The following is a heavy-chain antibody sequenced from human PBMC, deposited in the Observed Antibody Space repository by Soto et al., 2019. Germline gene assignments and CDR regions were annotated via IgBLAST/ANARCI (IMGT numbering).Heavy chain of an antibody. J-gene: IGHJ6*02. CDR3: AKDDFWSGYWGNYYYYGMDV. Sequence: GGSLRLSCAASGSTFSSYGMHWVRQAPGKGLEWVAVISYDGSNKYYADSVKGRFTISRDNSKNTLYLQMNSLRAEDTAVYYCAKDDFWSGYWGNYYYYGMDVWGQGTTVTVSS. V-gene: IGHV3-30*18. CDR2: ISYDGSNK. CDR1: GSTFSSYG. D-gene: IGHD3-3*01.